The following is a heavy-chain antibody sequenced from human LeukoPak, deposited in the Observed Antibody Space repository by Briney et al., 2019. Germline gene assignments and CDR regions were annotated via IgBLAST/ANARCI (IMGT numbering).Heavy chain of an antibody. CDR2: ISSSSSYI. Sequence: GGSLRLSCAASGFTFSSYSMNWVRQAPGKGLEWVSSISSSSSYIYYADSVKGRFTISRDNAKNSLYLQMNSLRAEDTAVYYCARDLNTAMVLDYFDYWGQGTLSPSPQ. J-gene: IGHJ4*02. CDR3: ARDLNTAMVLDYFDY. CDR1: GFTFSSYS. D-gene: IGHD5-18*01. V-gene: IGHV3-21*01.